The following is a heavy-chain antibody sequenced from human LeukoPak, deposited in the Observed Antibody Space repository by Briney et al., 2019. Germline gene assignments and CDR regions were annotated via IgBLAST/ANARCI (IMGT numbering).Heavy chain of an antibody. CDR1: GFSFSTYA. D-gene: IGHD1-14*01. Sequence: GGSLRLSCVASGFSFSTYAMNWVRQAPGKGPEWVSYVSSASSHVYYADSVRGRFIISRDNAKNSLYLQMNSLRAEDTAVYYCARWYTHRYYDCWGQGTLVTVSS. CDR2: VSSASSHV. CDR3: ARWYTHRYYDC. V-gene: IGHV3-21*04. J-gene: IGHJ4*02.